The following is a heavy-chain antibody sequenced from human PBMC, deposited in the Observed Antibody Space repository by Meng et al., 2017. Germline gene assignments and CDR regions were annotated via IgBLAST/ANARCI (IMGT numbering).Heavy chain of an antibody. D-gene: IGHD4-23*01. CDR3: AREGGGNGLDY. Sequence: GGGLFKAGGHLDPSLAASGFTFRDYDICWIRQAPGKGLAWVSYISSSGSTIYYADSVKGRFTISRDNAKNSLYLKMNSLRAEDTAVYYCAREGGGNGLDYWGQGTLVTVSS. CDR2: ISSSGSTI. CDR1: GFTFRDYD. V-gene: IGHV3-11*01. J-gene: IGHJ4*02.